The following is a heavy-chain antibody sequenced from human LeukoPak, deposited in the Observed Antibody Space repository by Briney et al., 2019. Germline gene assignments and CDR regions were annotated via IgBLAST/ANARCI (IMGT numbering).Heavy chain of an antibody. CDR1: GFTVSTFY. CDR2: ISSSSNSI. D-gene: IGHD2-21*02. V-gene: IGHV3-48*02. CDR3: ARDPRGDYYYYYGMDV. J-gene: IGHJ6*02. Sequence: GGSLRLSCAASGFTVSTFYMSWVRQAPGEGLEWISYISSSSNSIHYADSVKGRFTISRDNAKKSLYLQMNSLRDEDTAVYYCARDPRGDYYYYYGMDVWGQGTTVTVSS.